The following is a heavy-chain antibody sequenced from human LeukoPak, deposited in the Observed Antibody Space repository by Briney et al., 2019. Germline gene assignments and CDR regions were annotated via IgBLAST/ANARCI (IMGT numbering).Heavy chain of an antibody. CDR1: GYTLTELS. D-gene: IGHD6-6*01. Sequence: GASVKVSCKVSGYTLTELSMHWVRQAPGKGLEWMGGFDPEDGGTIYAQKFQGRVTMTEDTSTDTAYMELSSLRSEDTAVYYCATASSIAASGWFDPWGQGTLVTVSS. V-gene: IGHV1-24*01. CDR2: FDPEDGGT. CDR3: ATASSIAASGWFDP. J-gene: IGHJ5*02.